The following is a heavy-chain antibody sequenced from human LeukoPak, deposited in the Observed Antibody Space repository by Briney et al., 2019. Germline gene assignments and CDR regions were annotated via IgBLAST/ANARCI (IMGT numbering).Heavy chain of an antibody. CDR1: GFTFGSYS. Sequence: QPGGSLRLSCAASGFTFGSYSMHWVRQAPGKGLVWVSRINSDGSSTRYADSVKGRFTISRDNSKNTLYLQMNSLRAEDTGVYYCARIASHSSSWYDGGYWGQGTLVTVSS. D-gene: IGHD6-13*01. V-gene: IGHV3-74*01. J-gene: IGHJ4*02. CDR2: INSDGSST. CDR3: ARIASHSSSWYDGGY.